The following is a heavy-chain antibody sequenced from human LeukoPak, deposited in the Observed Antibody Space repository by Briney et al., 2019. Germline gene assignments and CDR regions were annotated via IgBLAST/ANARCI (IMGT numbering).Heavy chain of an antibody. J-gene: IGHJ4*02. CDR1: GDSLSRNTAA. CDR3: ARGPPFDY. V-gene: IGHV6-1*01. CDR2: TYYRSKWLN. Sequence: SQTLSLTCAISGDSLSRNTAAWNWIRQSPSRGLEWLGRTYYRSKWLNDYAVSVKSRITVNPDTSKNQFSLHLMSVTPDDTAVYYCARGPPFDYWGQGILVTVSS.